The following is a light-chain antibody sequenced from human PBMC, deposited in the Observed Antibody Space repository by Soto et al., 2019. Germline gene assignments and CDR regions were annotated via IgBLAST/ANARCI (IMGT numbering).Light chain of an antibody. Sequence: EIVMTQSPATLSVSPGERATLSCRASQSVSSNLAWYQQKPGQAPRLLIYGASTRATGIPARFSGSGPGTEFTPTISSPQSEDFAVYYCQQYNNWPPYTFGQGTKLEIK. CDR2: GAS. CDR1: QSVSSN. J-gene: IGKJ2*01. V-gene: IGKV3-15*01. CDR3: QQYNNWPPYT.